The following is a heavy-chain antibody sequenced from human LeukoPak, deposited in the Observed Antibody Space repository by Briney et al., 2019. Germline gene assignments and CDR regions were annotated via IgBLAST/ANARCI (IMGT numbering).Heavy chain of an antibody. CDR3: ARGPTLIGVAGTWPLDY. Sequence: PGGSLRLSCAASGFTFSDYSMKWVRQATGKGLEWVXSISSGSSYMYYGYSLKGRFTISRDNAKNSLYPQMDSLRAEDTAVYYCARGPTLIGVAGTWPLDYWGQGILVTVSS. CDR1: GFTFSDYS. J-gene: IGHJ4*02. CDR2: ISSGSSYM. V-gene: IGHV3-21*01. D-gene: IGHD6-19*01.